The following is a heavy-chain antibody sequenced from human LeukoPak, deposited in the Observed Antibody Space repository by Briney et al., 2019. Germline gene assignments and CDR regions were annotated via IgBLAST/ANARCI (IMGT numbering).Heavy chain of an antibody. CDR2: IGTAGDT. Sequence: GGSLRLSCAASGFTFSSYDMHWVRQATGKGLEWVSAIGTAGDTYYPGSVKGRFTISRENAKNSLYLQMNSLRAGDTAVYYCARSHRGYCSSTSCYPTLYYYGMDVWGQGTTVTVSS. J-gene: IGHJ6*02. V-gene: IGHV3-13*01. CDR3: ARSHRGYCSSTSCYPTLYYYGMDV. CDR1: GFTFSSYD. D-gene: IGHD2-2*01.